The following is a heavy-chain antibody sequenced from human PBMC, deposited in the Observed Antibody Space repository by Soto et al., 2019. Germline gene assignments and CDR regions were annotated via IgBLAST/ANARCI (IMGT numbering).Heavy chain of an antibody. Sequence: QVQLVQSGAEVKKPGASVKVSCKASGYTFTSYAMHWVRQDPGQGLEWMGWINAGNGNTKYSQKLQGRVPITRDTSASTAYMEMSSLRSEDTAVYYCARARSGDLLTVVFAFDIWGQGTMVTVSS. V-gene: IGHV1-3*01. D-gene: IGHD3-9*01. CDR1: GYTFTSYA. CDR2: INAGNGNT. J-gene: IGHJ3*02. CDR3: ARARSGDLLTVVFAFDI.